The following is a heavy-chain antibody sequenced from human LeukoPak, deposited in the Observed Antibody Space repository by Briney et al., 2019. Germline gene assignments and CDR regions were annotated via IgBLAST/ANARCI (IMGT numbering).Heavy chain of an antibody. J-gene: IGHJ4*02. CDR2: INPNSGGT. CDR3: ARDRSWGLVIIDLDY. V-gene: IGHV1-2*02. D-gene: IGHD3-9*01. Sequence: ASVKVSCKACGYTFTGYYMHWVRQAPGQELEGMGWINPNSGGTNYEQKSQRRVTMTRDTTINTAYMQLSRLRSDDTAVYYCARDRSWGLVIIDLDYWGQGTLVTVSS. CDR1: GYTFTGYY.